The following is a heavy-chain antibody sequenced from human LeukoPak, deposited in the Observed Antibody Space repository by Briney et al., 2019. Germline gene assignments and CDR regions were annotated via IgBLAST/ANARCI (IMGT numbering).Heavy chain of an antibody. CDR1: GGFISSYY. D-gene: IGHD3-9*01. J-gene: IGHJ4*02. CDR2: IYYSGTT. CDR3: ARRTGYYNGFDY. Sequence: PSETLSLTCRVSGGFISSYYWSWIRQPPGKGLEWIGYIYYSGTTNYNPSLKSRVTIPLDTSKNQFSLKLSSVTAADTAVYYCARRTGYYNGFDYWGQGTLVTVSS. V-gene: IGHV4-59*01.